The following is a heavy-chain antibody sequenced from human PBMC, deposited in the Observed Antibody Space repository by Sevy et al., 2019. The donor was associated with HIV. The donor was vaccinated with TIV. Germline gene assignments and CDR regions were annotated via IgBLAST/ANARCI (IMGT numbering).Heavy chain of an antibody. CDR2: IYYSGST. Sequence: SETLSLTCTVSGGSISSGDYYWSWIRQPPGKGLEWIGYIYYSGSTYYNPSLKSRVTISVDTSKNQFSLKLSSVTAADTVVYYCAKDLHYDFWSDGMDVWGQGTTVTVSS. CDR1: GGSISSGDYY. D-gene: IGHD3-3*01. CDR3: AKDLHYDFWSDGMDV. J-gene: IGHJ6*02. V-gene: IGHV4-30-4*01.